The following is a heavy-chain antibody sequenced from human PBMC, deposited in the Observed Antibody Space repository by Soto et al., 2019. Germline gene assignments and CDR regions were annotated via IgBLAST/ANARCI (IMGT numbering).Heavy chain of an antibody. CDR2: IYSGGST. CDR1: GFTVSSNY. Sequence: GESLKISCAASGFTVSSNYMSWVRQAPGKGLEWVSIIYSGGSTYYADSVKGRFTISRDNSKNTLYLQMNSLTAEDTAVYYCARAPREYYDSSGYYRLYYGMDVWGQGTTVTVSS. V-gene: IGHV3-66*01. D-gene: IGHD3-22*01. J-gene: IGHJ6*02. CDR3: ARAPREYYDSSGYYRLYYGMDV.